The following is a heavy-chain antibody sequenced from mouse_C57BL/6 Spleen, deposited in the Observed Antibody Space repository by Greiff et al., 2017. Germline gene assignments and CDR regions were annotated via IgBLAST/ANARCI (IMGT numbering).Heavy chain of an antibody. D-gene: IGHD1-1*01. J-gene: IGHJ1*03. V-gene: IGHV5-17*01. CDR3: ARGDYGSSYGRYFDV. CDR1: GFTFSDYG. CDR2: ISSGSSTI. Sequence: EVQGVESGGGLVKPGGSLKLSCAASGFTFSDYGMHWVRQAPEKGLEWVAYISSGSSTIYYADTVKGRFTIARDNAKNTLFLQMTSLRSEDTAMYYCARGDYGSSYGRYFDVWGTGTTVTVSS.